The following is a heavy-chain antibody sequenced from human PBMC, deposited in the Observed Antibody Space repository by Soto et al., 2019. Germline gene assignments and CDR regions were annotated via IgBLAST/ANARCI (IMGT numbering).Heavy chain of an antibody. CDR2: IYKSATT. J-gene: IGHJ5*01. CDR3: ARGRYCLTGRCFPNWFDS. V-gene: IGHV4-30-4*01. CDR1: GDSISTVDYF. Sequence: PSETLSLTCSVSGDSISTVDYFWAWIRQPPGQALEYIGYIYKSATTYYNPSFESRVALSLATSKSQFSLNVTSVTAADTAVYFCARGRYCLTGRCFPNWFDSWGQGTLVTVSS. D-gene: IGHD2-15*01.